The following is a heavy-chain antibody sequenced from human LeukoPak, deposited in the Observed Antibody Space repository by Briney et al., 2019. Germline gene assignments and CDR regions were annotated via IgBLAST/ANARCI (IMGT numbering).Heavy chain of an antibody. D-gene: IGHD3-10*01. CDR1: GGSISPLY. J-gene: IGHJ4*02. Sequence: PSETLSLTCTVSGGSISPLYWSWIRQPPGKGLEFIGYIYYSGTTNYNPSLKSRVTLSVDTSKNQFSLKLSSVTAADTAVYYCARGGVAAKYYFDSWGQGTLVTVSS. CDR3: ARGGVAAKYYFDS. CDR2: IYYSGTT. V-gene: IGHV4-59*11.